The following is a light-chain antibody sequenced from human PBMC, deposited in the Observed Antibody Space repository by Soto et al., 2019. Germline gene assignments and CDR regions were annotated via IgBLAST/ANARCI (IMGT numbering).Light chain of an antibody. CDR2: KAS. J-gene: IGKJ4*01. Sequence: DIQMTQSPSTLSASVGDRVTITCRASQSISSWLAWYQQKPGKAPKLLIYKASSLESGVPSRFSGSGSGTEFTLTISSLQPEAVATYYCQQYDNIPLTFGGGTKLDIK. CDR3: QQYDNIPLT. CDR1: QSISSW. V-gene: IGKV1-5*03.